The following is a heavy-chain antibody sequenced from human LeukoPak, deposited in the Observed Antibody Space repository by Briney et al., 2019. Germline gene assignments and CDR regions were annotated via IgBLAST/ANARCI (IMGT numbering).Heavy chain of an antibody. CDR1: GFTFSSYA. Sequence: GGSLRLSCAASGFTFSSYAMIWVPQAPGKGLEWVSVISGSGSSTDYADSVKGRFTISRDNSKNALYLQMNSLRVEDTAVYYCAKDPPRSRAVVDAFDVWGQGTMVTVSS. CDR2: ISGSGSST. CDR3: AKDPPRSRAVVDAFDV. V-gene: IGHV3-23*01. J-gene: IGHJ3*01. D-gene: IGHD2-15*01.